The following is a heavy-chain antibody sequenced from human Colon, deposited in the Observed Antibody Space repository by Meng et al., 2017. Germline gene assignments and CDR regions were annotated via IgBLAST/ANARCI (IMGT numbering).Heavy chain of an antibody. CDR1: GFTFTDYA. J-gene: IGHJ3*02. D-gene: IGHD2/OR15-2a*01. CDR2: SLDDGSYE. CDR3: ARDFLNDAFDI. Sequence: GESLKISCAASGFTFTDYAMHWVRQAPGKGLEWVAISLDDGSYEYYSDSVNGRFTISRDNSKNTLYLQMNSLRAEDTAVYFCARDFLNDAFDIWGQGTMVTVSS. V-gene: IGHV3-30*04.